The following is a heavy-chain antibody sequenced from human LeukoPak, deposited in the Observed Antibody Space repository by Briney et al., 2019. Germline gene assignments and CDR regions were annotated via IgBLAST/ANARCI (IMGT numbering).Heavy chain of an antibody. CDR1: GFTFSDYY. CDR2: TTSSGTTI. J-gene: IGHJ4*02. D-gene: IGHD3-10*01. V-gene: IGHV3-11*01. Sequence: GGSLRLSCAASGFTFSDYYMSWIRQAPGKGLECLSYTTSSGTTIYYADSVKGRFTISRDNGENSLYLQMNSLRADDTGVYYCARFGSGSYDYWGQGTLVTVSS. CDR3: ARFGSGSYDY.